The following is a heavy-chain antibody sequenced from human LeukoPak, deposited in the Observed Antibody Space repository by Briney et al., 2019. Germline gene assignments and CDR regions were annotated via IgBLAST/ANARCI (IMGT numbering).Heavy chain of an antibody. D-gene: IGHD3-10*01. Sequence: PSETLSLTCTVSGGSISRYYWSWIRQPPGKGLEWVGYIYYNGSTNYNPSLKSRVTISLDTSKNQFSLKLTSVTAAGTAVYYCARDDYGSGSSDYWGQGTLVTVSS. CDR3: ARDDYGSGSSDY. CDR1: GGSISRYY. V-gene: IGHV4-59*01. J-gene: IGHJ4*02. CDR2: IYYNGST.